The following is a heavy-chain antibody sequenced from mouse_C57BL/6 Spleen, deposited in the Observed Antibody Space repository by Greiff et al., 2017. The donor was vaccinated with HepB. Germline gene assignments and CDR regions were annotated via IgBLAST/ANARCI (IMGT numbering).Heavy chain of an antibody. CDR2: IHPNSGST. V-gene: IGHV1-64*01. J-gene: IGHJ2*01. CDR1: GYTFTSYW. CDR3: ARSYDGYYGDY. Sequence: QVQLQQPGAELVKPGASVKLSCKASGYTFTSYWMHWVKQRPGQGLEWIGMIHPNSGSTNYNEKFKSKATLTVDKSSSTAYMQLSSLTSEDSAVYYCARSYDGYYGDYWGQGTTLTVSS. D-gene: IGHD2-3*01.